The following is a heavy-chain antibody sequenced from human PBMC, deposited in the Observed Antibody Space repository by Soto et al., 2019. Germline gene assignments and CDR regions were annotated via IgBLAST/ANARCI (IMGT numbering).Heavy chain of an antibody. CDR2: IWYDGSNK. CDR1: GLTFSSYG. J-gene: IGHJ5*02. CDR3: AKDNLRVTNWFDP. V-gene: IGHV3-33*06. D-gene: IGHD1-20*01. Sequence: GGSLRLSCAASGLTFSSYGMHWVRQAPGKGLEWVAIIWYDGSNKYYADSVKGRFTISRDNSKNTLHLQINSLRAEDTAVYYCAKDNLRVTNWFDPWGQGTLVTVSS.